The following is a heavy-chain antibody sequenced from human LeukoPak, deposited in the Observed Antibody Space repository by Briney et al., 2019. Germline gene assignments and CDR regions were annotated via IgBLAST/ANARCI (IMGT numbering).Heavy chain of an antibody. J-gene: IGHJ4*02. D-gene: IGHD2-21*01. V-gene: IGHV4-30-2*01. Sequence: SQTLSLTCAVSGGSISSGGYSWSWIRQPPEKGLEWIGYIYHSGSTYYNPSLKSRVTISVDRSKNQFSLKLSSVTAADTAVYYCARGSIAPRPYYFDYWGQGTLVTVSS. CDR2: IYHSGST. CDR3: ARGSIAPRPYYFDY. CDR1: GGSISSGGYS.